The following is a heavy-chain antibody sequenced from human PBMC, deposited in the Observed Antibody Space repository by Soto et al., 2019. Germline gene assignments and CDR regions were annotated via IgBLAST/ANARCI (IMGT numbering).Heavy chain of an antibody. CDR1: GLTFNTYA. Sequence: EVQLLESGGGLVQPGGSLRLSCAASGLTFNTYAMSWVRQAPGKGLEWVSSITGNGDTTYYADSVKGRFTISRDNSKNSLYWQMNGLNAEDTVLYYCAKDRQNYCGSRGGYYRAGGDYWGQGTLVTVSS. CDR3: AKDRQNYCGSRGGYYRAGGDY. D-gene: IGHD3-10*01. CDR2: ITGNGDTT. J-gene: IGHJ4*02. V-gene: IGHV3-23*01.